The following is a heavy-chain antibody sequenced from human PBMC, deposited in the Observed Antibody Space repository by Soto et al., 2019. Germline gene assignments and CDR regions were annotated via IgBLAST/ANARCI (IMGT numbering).Heavy chain of an antibody. Sequence: SETLSLTCTVSGGSIGSGDYYWSWIRQPPGKGLEWIGYIYYSGNTYYNPSLKSRVTVSVDTSKNQFSLKLSSVTAADTAVYYCARTDEPGIPSHDGPWFDPWGQGTPVTVSS. CDR2: IYYSGNT. V-gene: IGHV4-30-4*01. J-gene: IGHJ5*02. CDR1: GGSIGSGDYY. D-gene: IGHD6-6*01. CDR3: ARTDEPGIPSHDGPWFDP.